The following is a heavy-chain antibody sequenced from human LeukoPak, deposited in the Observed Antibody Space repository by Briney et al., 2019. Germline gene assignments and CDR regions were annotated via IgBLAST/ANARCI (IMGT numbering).Heavy chain of an antibody. CDR2: ISAYNGNT. J-gene: IGHJ4*02. Sequence: GASVKVSCKASGYTFTSYVIHWVRQAPGQRLEWMGWISAYNGNTNYAQKLQGRVTMTTDTSTNTAYMELRSLRSDDTAVYYCARDPIYSSGSYYWGQGTLVTVPS. V-gene: IGHV1-18*01. CDR1: GYTFTSYV. D-gene: IGHD3-10*01. CDR3: ARDPIYSSGSYY.